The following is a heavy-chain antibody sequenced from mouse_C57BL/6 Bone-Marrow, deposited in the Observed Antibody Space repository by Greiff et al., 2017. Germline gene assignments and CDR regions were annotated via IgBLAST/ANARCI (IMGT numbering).Heavy chain of an antibody. CDR2: INPNNGGT. CDR1: GYTFTDYN. Sequence: EVQLQQSGPELVKPGASVKIPCKASGYTFTDYNMDWVKQSHGKSLEWIGDINPNNGGTIYNQKFKGKATLTVAKSSSTAYMELRSLTSEDTAVYYCAREVIYDGYYYVDYWGQGTTLTVSS. CDR3: AREVIYDGYYYVDY. J-gene: IGHJ2*01. D-gene: IGHD2-3*01. V-gene: IGHV1-18*01.